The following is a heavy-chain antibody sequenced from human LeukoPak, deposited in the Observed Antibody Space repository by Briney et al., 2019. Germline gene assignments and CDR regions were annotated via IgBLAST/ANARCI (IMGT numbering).Heavy chain of an antibody. Sequence: GGSLRLSCAASGFTFSDYYMSWTRQAPGKGLEWVSALSTSGANTYYADSVKGRFTISRDNSKNTLYLQMNSLRAEDTAVFYCAKDRVFGLIVGATTYFDYWGQGTLVTVSS. D-gene: IGHD1-26*01. CDR2: LSTSGANT. CDR3: AKDRVFGLIVGATTYFDY. J-gene: IGHJ4*02. CDR1: GFTFSDYY. V-gene: IGHV3-23*01.